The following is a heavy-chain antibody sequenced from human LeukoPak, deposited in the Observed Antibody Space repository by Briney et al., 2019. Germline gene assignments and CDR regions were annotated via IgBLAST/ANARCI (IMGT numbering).Heavy chain of an antibody. CDR2: IYTSGST. J-gene: IGHJ4*02. CDR3: ARQTQWPRTFDS. V-gene: IGHV4-61*02. CDR1: GGSISSGSYF. Sequence: PSETLSLTCTVSGGSISSGSYFWSWIRQPAGKGLEWIGRIYTSGSTNYNPSLKSRVTISVDTSKNQFSLKLSSVTAADTAVYYCARQTQWPRTFDSWGQGTLVTVSS. D-gene: IGHD6-19*01.